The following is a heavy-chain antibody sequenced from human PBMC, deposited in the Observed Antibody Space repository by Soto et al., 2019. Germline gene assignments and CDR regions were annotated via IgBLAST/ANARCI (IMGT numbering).Heavy chain of an antibody. V-gene: IGHV1-69*12. Sequence: QVQLVQSGAEVKKPGSSVKVSCKASGGTFSSYAISWVRQAPGQGLEWMGGIIPIFGTANYAQKFQGRVTITADESMSTAYMALSSLRSEDTAVYYCARERIGTMIVVVTSGFDLWGRGTLVTVSS. CDR1: GGTFSSYA. J-gene: IGHJ2*01. CDR3: ARERIGTMIVVVTSGFDL. CDR2: IIPIFGTA. D-gene: IGHD3-22*01.